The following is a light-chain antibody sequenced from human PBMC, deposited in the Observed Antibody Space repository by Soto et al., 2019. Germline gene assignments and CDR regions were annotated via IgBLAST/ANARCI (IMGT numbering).Light chain of an antibody. CDR3: SSYAGSSTHVI. J-gene: IGLJ2*01. Sequence: QSALTQPASVSGSPGQSITISCTGISDDVGSYNLVSWYQQHPGKAPKVMIYEGSKRPSGVSNRFSGSRSGNTASLTISGLQAEDEAHYYCSSYAGSSTHVIFGGGTKVTVL. CDR1: SDDVGSYNL. CDR2: EGS. V-gene: IGLV2-23*01.